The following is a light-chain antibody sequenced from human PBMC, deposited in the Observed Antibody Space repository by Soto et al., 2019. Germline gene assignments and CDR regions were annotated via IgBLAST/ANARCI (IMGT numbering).Light chain of an antibody. Sequence: EILMTQSPATLSVSPGEKATLSCRASQSVSRNLAWYQQKPGQAPRLLIYGASTRATDIPARFSGGGSGTEFTLTITSLQFEDFAVYYCQQYDSWPLTFGGGTKVEIK. J-gene: IGKJ4*01. CDR1: QSVSRN. V-gene: IGKV3-15*01. CDR3: QQYDSWPLT. CDR2: GAS.